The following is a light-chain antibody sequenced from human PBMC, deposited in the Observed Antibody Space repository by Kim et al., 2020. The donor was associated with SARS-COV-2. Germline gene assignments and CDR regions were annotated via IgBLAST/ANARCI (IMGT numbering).Light chain of an antibody. CDR3: QVWDSSSDHPFV. J-gene: IGLJ1*01. V-gene: IGLV3-21*04. CDR1: NIGSKC. CDR2: YDS. Sequence: SYELTQPPSVSVAPGKTARITCGGNNIGSKCVHWYQQKPGQAPVLVIYYDSDRPSRIPARFSGYNSGNTATLTISRVEAGDEADYYCQVWDSSSDHPFVFGTGTKVTVL.